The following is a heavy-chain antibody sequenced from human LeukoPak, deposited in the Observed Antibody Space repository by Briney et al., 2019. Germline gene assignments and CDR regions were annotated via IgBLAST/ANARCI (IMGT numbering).Heavy chain of an antibody. V-gene: IGHV4-34*01. CDR3: ARASLGNFDY. Sequence: GSLRLSCAASGFTFSNAWMSWVRQPPGKGLEWIGEINHSGSTNYNPSLKSRVTISVDTSKNQFSLKLSSVTAADTAVYYCARASLGNFDYWGQGTLVTVSS. CDR2: INHSGST. D-gene: IGHD7-27*01. CDR1: GFTFSNAW. J-gene: IGHJ4*02.